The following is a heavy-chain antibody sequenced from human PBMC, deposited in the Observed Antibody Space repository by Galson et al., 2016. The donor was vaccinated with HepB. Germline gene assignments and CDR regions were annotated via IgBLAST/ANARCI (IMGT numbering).Heavy chain of an antibody. CDR3: ARSPPAYDFWGGYPNWFDP. Sequence: ETLSLTCAVSGDSISRDTWWSWVRQPPGKGLEWIGEIYHSGTTYYNPSLKSRVTVSVDTSKNQFSLKLSSVTAADTAVYSCARSPPAYDFWGGYPNWFDPWGQGTLVTVSS. J-gene: IGHJ5*02. CDR1: GDSISRDTW. CDR2: IYHSGTT. V-gene: IGHV4-4*01. D-gene: IGHD3-3*01.